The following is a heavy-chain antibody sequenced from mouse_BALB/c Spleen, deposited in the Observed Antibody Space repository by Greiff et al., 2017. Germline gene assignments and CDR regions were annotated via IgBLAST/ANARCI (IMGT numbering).Heavy chain of an antibody. D-gene: IGHD2-4*01. CDR2: ISYDGSN. CDR3: ARKDYYDFQFAY. V-gene: IGHV3-6*02. CDR1: GYSITSGYY. J-gene: IGHJ3*01. Sequence: DVQLQESGPGLVKPSQSLSLTCSVTGYSITSGYYWNWIRQFPGNKLEWMGYISYDGSNNYNPSLKNRISITRDTSKNQFFLKLNSVTTEDTATYYCARKDYYDFQFAYWGQGTLVTVSA.